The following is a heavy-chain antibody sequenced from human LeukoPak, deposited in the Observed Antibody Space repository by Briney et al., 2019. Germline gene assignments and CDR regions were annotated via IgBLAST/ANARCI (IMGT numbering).Heavy chain of an antibody. D-gene: IGHD6-13*01. CDR3: ARDTPQHLKRYDY. CDR2: INTHNGNT. J-gene: IGHJ4*02. CDR1: GYNFHKFG. V-gene: IGHV1-18*01. Sequence: GASVKVSCKASGYNFHKFGIAWVRQAPGQGLEWMGWINTHNGNTKYAQQYQGRVTMTTDTSTSTVYMELRSLRSDDTAVYFCARDTPQHLKRYDYWGQGTQVTVSS.